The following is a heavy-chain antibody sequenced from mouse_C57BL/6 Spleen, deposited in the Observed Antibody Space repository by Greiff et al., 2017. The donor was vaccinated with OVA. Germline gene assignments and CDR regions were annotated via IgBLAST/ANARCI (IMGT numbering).Heavy chain of an antibody. D-gene: IGHD2-3*01. CDR1: GYTFTSYW. CDR2: IYPGNSDT. J-gene: IGHJ4*01. CDR3: TKEGNYDGPSEAYAMDY. Sequence: VQLQQSGTVLARPGASVKMSCKTSGYTFTSYWMHWVKQRPGPGLEWIGAIYPGNSDTSYNQKFKGKAKLTAVTSASTAYMELSSLTNEDSAVYYCTKEGNYDGPSEAYAMDYWGQGTSVTVSS. V-gene: IGHV1-5*01.